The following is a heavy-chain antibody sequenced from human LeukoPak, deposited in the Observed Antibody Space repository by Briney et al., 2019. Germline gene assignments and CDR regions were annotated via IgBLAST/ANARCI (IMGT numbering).Heavy chain of an antibody. CDR1: GYTFTSYG. CDR3: ARSNNQSKYRSPYYYYYMDV. Sequence: GASVKVSCKASGYTFTSYGISWVRQAPGQGLEWMGWISAYNDNTNYAQKLQGRVTMTTDTSTSTAYMELRSLRSDDTAVYYCARSNNQSKYRSPYYYYYMDVWGKGTTVTVSS. D-gene: IGHD1-14*01. J-gene: IGHJ6*03. CDR2: ISAYNDNT. V-gene: IGHV1-18*01.